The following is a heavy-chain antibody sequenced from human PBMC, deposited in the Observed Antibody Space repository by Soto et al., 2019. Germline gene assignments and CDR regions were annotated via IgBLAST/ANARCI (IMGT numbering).Heavy chain of an antibody. Sequence: PSETLSLTCTVSGGSISSGGYFWSWIRQHPGKGLEWIGYIYYSGSTYYNPSLKSRVTISVDTSKNRFSLKLSSVTAADTAVYYCARAKHYYDSSGYWRRYYFDYWGQGTLVTVSS. J-gene: IGHJ4*02. V-gene: IGHV4-31*03. D-gene: IGHD3-22*01. CDR1: GGSISSGGYF. CDR3: ARAKHYYDSSGYWRRYYFDY. CDR2: IYYSGST.